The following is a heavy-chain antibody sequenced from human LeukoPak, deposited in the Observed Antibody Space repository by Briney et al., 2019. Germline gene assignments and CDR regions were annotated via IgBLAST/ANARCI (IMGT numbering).Heavy chain of an antibody. Sequence: GWSLSLSCAASGFTFSSYGMHWVRQAPGKGLEWVAVIWYDGSNKYYADSVKGRFTISRDNSKNTLYLQMNSLRAEDTAVYYCARDGLPGRNRWFGGKDKFPIDYWGQGTLVTVSS. CDR3: ARDGLPGRNRWFGGKDKFPIDY. CDR2: IWYDGSNK. V-gene: IGHV3-30*19. D-gene: IGHD3-10*01. CDR1: GFTFSSYG. J-gene: IGHJ4*02.